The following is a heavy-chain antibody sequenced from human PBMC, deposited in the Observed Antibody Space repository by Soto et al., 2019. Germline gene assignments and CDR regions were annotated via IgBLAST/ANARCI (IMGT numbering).Heavy chain of an antibody. J-gene: IGHJ4*02. CDR2: ISPGGDRI. V-gene: IGHV3-48*02. CDR3: TQSADSAGWGVDF. CDR1: GFMFDSYA. Sequence: EVQLVESGGGLVQPGGSLRLSCVASGFMFDSYAMNWVRQAPGKGLEWVSYISPGGDRIYYAESLKGRITISRDNARNSLPLQMNILSDEDTAVYYCTQSADSAGWGVDFWGQGALGTVSS. D-gene: IGHD6-19*01.